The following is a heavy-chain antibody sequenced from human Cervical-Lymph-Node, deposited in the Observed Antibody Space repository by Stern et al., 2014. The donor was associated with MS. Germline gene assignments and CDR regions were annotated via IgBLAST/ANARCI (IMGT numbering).Heavy chain of an antibody. Sequence: MQLVQSGAEVKKPGESLKISCEASGYLFDDYWIGWVRQMSGRGLELVAIIFPRDSNTRYSPSVQGQVTISADKSIRTAYLQWSSLKASDPAMYYCARSPATPSGYDRFDYWGQGALVTVSS. CDR1: GYLFDDYW. V-gene: IGHV5-51*03. CDR3: ARSPATPSGYDRFDY. J-gene: IGHJ4*02. CDR2: IFPRDSNT. D-gene: IGHD5-12*01.